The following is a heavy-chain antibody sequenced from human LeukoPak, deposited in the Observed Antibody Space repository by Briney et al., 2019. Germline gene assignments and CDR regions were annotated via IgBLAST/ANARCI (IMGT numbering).Heavy chain of an antibody. CDR2: IYYSGST. Sequence: SETLSLTCTVSGGSISSHYWSWIRHPPGKGLEWIGYIYYSGSTNYNPSLKSRVTISVDTSKNQFSLKLSSVTAADTAVYYCAGGRDGYPYFDYWGQGTLVTVSS. J-gene: IGHJ4*02. V-gene: IGHV4-59*11. D-gene: IGHD5-24*01. CDR1: GGSISSHY. CDR3: AGGRDGYPYFDY.